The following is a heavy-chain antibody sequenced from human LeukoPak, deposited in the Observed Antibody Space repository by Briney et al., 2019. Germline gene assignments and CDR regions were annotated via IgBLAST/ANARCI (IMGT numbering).Heavy chain of an antibody. V-gene: IGHV4-34*01. CDR1: GGSFSGYY. CDR3: ARDRRVLRYFDWLFLYYFDY. Sequence: SETLSLTCAVYGGSFSGYYWSWIRQAPGKGLEWIGEINHSGSTNYNPSLKSRVTISVDTSKNQFSLKLSSVTAADTAVYYCARDRRVLRYFDWLFLYYFDYWGQGTLVTVSS. J-gene: IGHJ4*02. CDR2: INHSGST. D-gene: IGHD3-9*01.